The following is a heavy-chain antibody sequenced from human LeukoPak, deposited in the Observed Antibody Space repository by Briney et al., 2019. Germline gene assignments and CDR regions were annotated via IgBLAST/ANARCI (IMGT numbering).Heavy chain of an antibody. CDR2: IFSAGSP. CDR3: ARGLPLFF. CDR1: GLSVSSNY. V-gene: IGHV3-66*01. J-gene: IGHJ4*02. Sequence: GGSLRLSCAVSGLSVSSNYMWWVRQAPGKGLEWVSVIFSAGSPNYADSVKGRFTISRDNSQNTLYLQMNSLRAEDTAVYYCARGLPLFFWGQGTLVTVSS.